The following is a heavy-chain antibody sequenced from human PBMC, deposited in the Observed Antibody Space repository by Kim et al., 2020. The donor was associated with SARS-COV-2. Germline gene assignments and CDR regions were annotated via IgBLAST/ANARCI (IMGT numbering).Heavy chain of an antibody. D-gene: IGHD3-10*01. J-gene: IGHJ6*02. Sequence: GGSLRLSCAASGFTFSSYSMNWVRQAPGKGLEWVSSISSSSSYIYYADSVKGRFTISRDNAKNSLYLQMNSLRAEDTAVYYCARDLLASRNYYGSGSYYNYDYGMDVWGQGTTVTVSS. CDR3: ARDLLASRNYYGSGSYYNYDYGMDV. CDR2: ISSSSSYI. CDR1: GFTFSSYS. V-gene: IGHV3-21*01.